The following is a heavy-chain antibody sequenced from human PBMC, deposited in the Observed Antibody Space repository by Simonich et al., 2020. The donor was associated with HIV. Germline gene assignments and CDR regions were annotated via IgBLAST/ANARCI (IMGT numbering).Heavy chain of an antibody. CDR3: ARLTAGGLGEYFQH. CDR2: INHSERT. CDR1: GGSFSGYY. Sequence: QVQLQQWGAGLLKPSETLSLTCAVYGGSFSGYYWSWIRQPPGKGLEWLGEINHSERTNDNPSLKSRVTISVDTSKNQFSLKLSSVTAADTAVYYCARLTAGGLGEYFQHWGQGTLVTVSS. J-gene: IGHJ1*01. D-gene: IGHD6-13*01. V-gene: IGHV4-34*01.